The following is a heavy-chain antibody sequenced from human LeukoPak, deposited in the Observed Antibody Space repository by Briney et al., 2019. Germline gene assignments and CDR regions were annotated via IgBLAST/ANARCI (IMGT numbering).Heavy chain of an antibody. D-gene: IGHD3-10*01. Sequence: PSETLSLTCTVSGGSISSYYWSWIRQPPGKGLEWIGCSHYSESTVYNPSLKSRVTISVDTSKNQFSLKLSSVTAADTAVYYCARPVPEGAFDIWGQGTMVTVSS. CDR1: GGSISSYY. CDR2: SHYSEST. V-gene: IGHV4-59*12. CDR3: ARPVPEGAFDI. J-gene: IGHJ3*02.